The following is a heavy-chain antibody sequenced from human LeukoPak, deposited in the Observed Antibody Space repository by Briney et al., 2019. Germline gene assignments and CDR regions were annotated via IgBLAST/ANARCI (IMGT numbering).Heavy chain of an antibody. Sequence: PSETQSLTCAVYGRSFSGYYWSWIRQPPGQGLEWIWEINNSGSTNYTPTLKSRVTISVDTSKNQFSIKKSSVTAADTAVYYCARGQGGTYYDSSGFQYYFDYWGQGTLVTVSS. CDR2: INNSGST. CDR1: GRSFSGYY. D-gene: IGHD3-22*01. J-gene: IGHJ4*02. V-gene: IGHV4-34*01. CDR3: ARGQGGTYYDSSGFQYYFDY.